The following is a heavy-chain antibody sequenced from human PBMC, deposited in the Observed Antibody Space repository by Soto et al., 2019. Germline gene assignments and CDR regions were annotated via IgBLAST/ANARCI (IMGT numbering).Heavy chain of an antibody. Sequence: EVQMLESGGGLVQPGGSLRLSCAASGFTFSSYAMSWVRQAPGKGLEWGSGISGGGGSTYYADPVKGRFTISRDNSKNTLYLQMTSLRAEDTAVYYCANLQWLVPDFFDYWGQGTLVTVSS. V-gene: IGHV3-23*01. CDR1: GFTFSSYA. CDR2: ISGGGGST. CDR3: ANLQWLVPDFFDY. J-gene: IGHJ4*02. D-gene: IGHD6-19*01.